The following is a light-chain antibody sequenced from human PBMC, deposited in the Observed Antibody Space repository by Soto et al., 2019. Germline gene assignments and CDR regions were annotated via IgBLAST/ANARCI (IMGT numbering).Light chain of an antibody. CDR2: GAS. V-gene: IGKV3-20*01. CDR1: QRISSVY. Sequence: DIVLTQSPGNLSLTPGEGATLFCRASQRISSVYLAWYQQKPSQAPRLLIYGASFKATGIPDSFSSSGSGTDFTLTISRLEPEDFAVYYCEQYGHSPPGFTFGPGTTVYMK. J-gene: IGKJ3*01. CDR3: EQYGHSPPGFT.